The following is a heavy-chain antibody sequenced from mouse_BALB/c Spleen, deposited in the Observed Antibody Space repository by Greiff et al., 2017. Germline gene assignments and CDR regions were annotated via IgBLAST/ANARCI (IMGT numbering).Heavy chain of an antibody. CDR1: GYSITSDYA. CDR2: ISYSGST. J-gene: IGHJ1*01. Sequence: EVKLQESGPGLVKPSQSLSLTCTVTGYSITSDYAWNWIRQFPGNKLEWMGYISYSGSTSYNPSLKSRISITRDTSKNQFFLQLNSVTTEDTATYYCAKISPIYDGYSRYFDVWGAGTTVTVSS. V-gene: IGHV3-2*02. CDR3: AKISPIYDGYSRYFDV. D-gene: IGHD2-3*01.